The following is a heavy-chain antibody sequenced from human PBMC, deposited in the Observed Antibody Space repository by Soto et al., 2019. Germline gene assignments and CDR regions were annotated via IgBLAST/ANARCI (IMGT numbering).Heavy chain of an antibody. J-gene: IGHJ4*02. V-gene: IGHV1-8*01. CDR2: MNPNTGNS. Sequence: ASVKVSCKASGYTFTSYDIYCVRQATGQGLEWMGWMNPNTGNSAYAQKFQGRVTVTSDTSINTVHMELNSLRSEDTAVYYCARRAETNGWNRFGAYKYYFDFWGQGTLVTVSS. CDR1: GYTFTSYD. D-gene: IGHD1-1*01. CDR3: ARRAETNGWNRFGAYKYYFDF.